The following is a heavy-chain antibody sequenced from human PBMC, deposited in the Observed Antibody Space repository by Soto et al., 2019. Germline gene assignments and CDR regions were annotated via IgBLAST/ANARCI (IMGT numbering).Heavy chain of an antibody. Sequence: QVQLVESGGGLVKPGGSLRLSCAASGFTFSDYYMSWIRQAPGKGLEYISYIVSSSAYTNYADSVKGRFTISRDNAKNSLYLEMRGLRVEDTAVYYCARLRASSWYMGGYLDYWGQGTLVTVSS. D-gene: IGHD6-13*01. J-gene: IGHJ4*02. V-gene: IGHV3-11*06. CDR3: ARLRASSWYMGGYLDY. CDR2: IVSSSAYT. CDR1: GFTFSDYY.